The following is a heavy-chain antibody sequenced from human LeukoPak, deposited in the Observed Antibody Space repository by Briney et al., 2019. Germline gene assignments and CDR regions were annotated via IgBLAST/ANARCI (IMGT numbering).Heavy chain of an antibody. CDR2: ISGSGGST. D-gene: IGHD6-19*01. CDR3: AKREWLTYYFDY. Sequence: GGSLRLSCAASGFTFSSYAMSRVRQAPGKGLEWVPAISGSGGSTYYADSVKGRFTISRDNSKNTLYLQMNSLRAEDTAVYYCAKREWLTYYFDYWGQGTLVTVSS. V-gene: IGHV3-23*01. CDR1: GFTFSSYA. J-gene: IGHJ4*02.